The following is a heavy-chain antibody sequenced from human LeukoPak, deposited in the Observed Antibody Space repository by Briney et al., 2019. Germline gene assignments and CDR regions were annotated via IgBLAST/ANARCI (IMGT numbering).Heavy chain of an antibody. Sequence: SETLSLTCTVSGGSISSYYWSWIRQSPGKGLEWIGYIYYSGSTNYNPSLKSRVAMSVDTSKNQFSLKLTPVTAADTAVYYCARQSYYYYGMDVWGQGTTVTVSS. CDR3: ARQSYYYYGMDV. V-gene: IGHV4-59*01. CDR1: GGSISSYY. CDR2: IYYSGST. J-gene: IGHJ6*02.